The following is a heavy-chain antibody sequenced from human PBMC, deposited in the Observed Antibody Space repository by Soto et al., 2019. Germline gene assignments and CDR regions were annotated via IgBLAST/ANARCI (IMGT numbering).Heavy chain of an antibody. V-gene: IGHV3-30-3*01. CDR2: ILHDGNNK. CDR3: ARDDEDGSYCDLGY. CDR1: GFTLSNYI. J-gene: IGHJ4*02. Sequence: PGGSLRLSCAASGFTLSNYIMHWVRQAPGKGLEWVAMILHDGNNKYYADSVKGRFTISRDNSKNTLYLQMNSLRTEDTAIYYCARDDEDGSYCDLGYWGQGTLVTVSS. D-gene: IGHD3-10*01.